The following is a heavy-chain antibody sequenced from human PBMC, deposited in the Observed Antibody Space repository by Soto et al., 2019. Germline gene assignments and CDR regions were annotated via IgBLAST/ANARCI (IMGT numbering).Heavy chain of an antibody. Sequence: EVQLLESGGGLVQPGGSLRLSCAASGFTFSSQGMTWVRQAPGKGLEWVSSITSSGGSTYYADSVKGRFTISRDNSKNTLYLQMNSLRAEDMAVYYCATHHYYDTSGYYGYWGQGTLVTVSS. D-gene: IGHD3-22*01. CDR2: ITSSGGST. J-gene: IGHJ4*02. CDR1: GFTFSSQG. CDR3: ATHHYYDTSGYYGY. V-gene: IGHV3-23*01.